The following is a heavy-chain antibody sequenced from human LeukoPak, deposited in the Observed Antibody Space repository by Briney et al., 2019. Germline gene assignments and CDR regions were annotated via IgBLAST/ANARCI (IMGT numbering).Heavy chain of an antibody. V-gene: IGHV3-7*01. CDR1: GFTFSSYW. J-gene: IGHJ5*02. CDR3: ARGPGGAARKPNWFDP. CDR2: IKQDGSEK. Sequence: GGPLRLSCAASGFTFSSYWMSWVRQAPGKGLEWVANIKQDGSEKYYVDSVKGRFTISRDNAKNSLYLQMNSLRAEDTAVYYCARGPGGAARKPNWFDPWGQGTLVTVSS. D-gene: IGHD6-6*01.